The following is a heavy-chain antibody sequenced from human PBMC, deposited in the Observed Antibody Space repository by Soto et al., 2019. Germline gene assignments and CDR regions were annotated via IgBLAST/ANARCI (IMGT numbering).Heavy chain of an antibody. V-gene: IGHV1-69*01. CDR2: IIPIFGTA. CDR1: GGTFSSYA. D-gene: IGHD5-12*01. Sequence: QVQLVQSGAEVKKPGSSVKVSCKSSGGTFSSYAISWVRQAPGQGLEWMGGIIPIFGTANYAQKFQGRVTITADESTSTAYMELSSLRSEDTAVYYCARDWGVGGYNLHYFDYWGQGTLVTVSS. CDR3: ARDWGVGGYNLHYFDY. J-gene: IGHJ4*02.